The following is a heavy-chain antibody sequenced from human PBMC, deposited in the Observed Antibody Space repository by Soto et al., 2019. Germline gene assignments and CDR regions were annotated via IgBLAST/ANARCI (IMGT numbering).Heavy chain of an antibody. CDR2: IYPGDSDT. V-gene: IGHV5-51*01. CDR1: GYSFTSYW. D-gene: IGHD5-12*01. CDR3: ARGARSWFDP. Sequence: GVSMKISCNGAGYSFTSYWIGWVRQMPGKGLEWMGIIYPGDSDTRYSPSFQGQVTISADKSISTAYLQWSSLKASDTAMYYCARGARSWFDPWGQGTLVTVSS. J-gene: IGHJ5*02.